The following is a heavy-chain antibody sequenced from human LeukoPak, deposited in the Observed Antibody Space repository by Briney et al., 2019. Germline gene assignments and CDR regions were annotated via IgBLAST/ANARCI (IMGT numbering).Heavy chain of an antibody. CDR3: ARRGTDASFSFFDV. V-gene: IGHV3-30-3*01. Sequence: GGSLRLSCAASGLTFSSYAMHWVRQAPGKGLEWVAVISYDGSNKYYADSVKGRFTISRDNSKNTLYLQMNSLRAEDTATYFCARRGTDASFSFFDVWGQGTMVTVSS. CDR1: GLTFSSYA. CDR2: ISYDGSNK. D-gene: IGHD1-1*01. J-gene: IGHJ3*01.